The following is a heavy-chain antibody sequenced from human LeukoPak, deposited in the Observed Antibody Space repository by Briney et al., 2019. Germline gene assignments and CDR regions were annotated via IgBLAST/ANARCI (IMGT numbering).Heavy chain of an antibody. V-gene: IGHV4-30-2*01. D-gene: IGHD3-16*02. CDR3: ARGPVMITFGGVIVAPFDY. J-gene: IGHJ4*02. Sequence: SETLSLTCTVSGGSISSGGYSWSWIRQPPGKGLEWIGYIYHSGSTYYNPSLKSRVTISVDRSKNQFSLKLSSVTAADAAVYYCARGPVMITFGGVIVAPFDYWGQGTLVTVSS. CDR2: IYHSGST. CDR1: GGSISSGGYS.